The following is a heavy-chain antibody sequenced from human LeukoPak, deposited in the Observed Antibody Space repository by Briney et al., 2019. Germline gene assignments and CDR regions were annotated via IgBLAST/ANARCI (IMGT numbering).Heavy chain of an antibody. D-gene: IGHD3-10*01. CDR3: ARGRVRFDY. Sequence: QPGGSLRLSCAASGFTFNIYEMNWVRQAPGKGLEWISYISTSGSTIYYADSVKGRFTISRDNAKNSLHLQMSSLRAEDTAVYYCARGRVRFDYWGQGTLVTVSS. CDR2: ISTSGSTI. V-gene: IGHV3-48*03. J-gene: IGHJ4*02. CDR1: GFTFNIYE.